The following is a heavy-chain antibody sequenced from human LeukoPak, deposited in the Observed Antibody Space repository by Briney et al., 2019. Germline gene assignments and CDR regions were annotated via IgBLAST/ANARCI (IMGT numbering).Heavy chain of an antibody. CDR3: ARLPDCSSTTCLNDK. CDR2: IYYSGST. V-gene: IGHV4-39*01. J-gene: IGHJ4*02. D-gene: IGHD2-2*01. CDR1: GGSISSSIHY. Sequence: SETLSLTCAVSGGSISSSIHYWGWIRQPPGKGLEWNGSIYYSGSTYYNTSPKSRVTISVDTSKSQFSLKLRSLTAADTAVYYCARLPDCSSTTCLNDKWGQGTLVTVSS.